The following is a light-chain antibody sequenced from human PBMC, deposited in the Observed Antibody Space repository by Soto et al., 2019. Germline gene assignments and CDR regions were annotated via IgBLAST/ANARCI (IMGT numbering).Light chain of an antibody. CDR3: QQYNTYSPLT. CDR1: QSVRSW. J-gene: IGKJ4*01. Sequence: DIQMTQSPSTLSASVGDRVTITCRVSQSVRSWLAWYQQKPGKAPKLLISKASSLESGVPSRSSGSGSGTEFTLTISSLQPDDFATYYCQQYNTYSPLTFGGGTKVDIK. CDR2: KAS. V-gene: IGKV1-5*03.